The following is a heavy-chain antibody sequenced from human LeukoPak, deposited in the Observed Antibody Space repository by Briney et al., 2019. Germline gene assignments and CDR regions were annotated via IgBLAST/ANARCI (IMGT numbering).Heavy chain of an antibody. V-gene: IGHV3-23*01. CDR1: GFSFNQHV. Sequence: GGSLRLSCVGSGFSFNQHVAAWVRQAPGKALEWVAGMIGNGATYLADSVKGRFVISRDNSKNTVYLQMNSLRAEDTALYFCAKDKIVGDGRWDFDYWGQGTLVTVSS. J-gene: IGHJ4*02. D-gene: IGHD3-10*01. CDR3: AKDKIVGDGRWDFDY. CDR2: MIGNGAT.